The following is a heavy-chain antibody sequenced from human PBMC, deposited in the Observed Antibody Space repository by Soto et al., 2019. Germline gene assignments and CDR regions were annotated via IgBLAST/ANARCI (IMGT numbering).Heavy chain of an antibody. CDR1: GFTFSSYA. CDR2: ISYDGNNK. Sequence: QVQLVEAGVGVGQPGRSLRLSCVASGFTFSSYAMYWVRQAPGKGLEWVAVISYDGNNKYYAASVKGRFTISRDNSKNTLYLKMNSLRLEDTAVYYCARAGCDGGSCYTLVGLRYGMDVWGQGTTVTVSS. V-gene: IGHV3-30-3*01. D-gene: IGHD2-15*01. CDR3: ARAGCDGGSCYTLVGLRYGMDV. J-gene: IGHJ6*02.